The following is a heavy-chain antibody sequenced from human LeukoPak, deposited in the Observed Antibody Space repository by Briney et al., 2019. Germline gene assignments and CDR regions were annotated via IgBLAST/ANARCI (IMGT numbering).Heavy chain of an antibody. V-gene: IGHV4-4*02. Sequence: SETLSLTCAVSGGSISSSNWWSWVRQPPGKGLEWIGEIYHSGSTNHNPSLKSRVTISVDTSKNQFSLKLSSVTAADTAVYYCARDRCSSTSCVRWFDPWGQGTLVTVSS. CDR3: ARDRCSSTSCVRWFDP. CDR1: GGSISSSNW. CDR2: IYHSGST. D-gene: IGHD2-2*01. J-gene: IGHJ5*02.